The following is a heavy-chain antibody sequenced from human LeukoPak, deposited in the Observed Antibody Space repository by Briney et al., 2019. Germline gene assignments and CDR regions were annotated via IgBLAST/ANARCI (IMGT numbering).Heavy chain of an antibody. J-gene: IGHJ4*02. CDR3: AKDRAECSSTSCYYFDY. V-gene: IGHV3-23*01. CDR2: ISGSGGST. D-gene: IGHD2-2*01. Sequence: GGSLRLSCAASGFTFSSYGMSWVRQAPGKGLEWVSAISGSGGSTYYADSVKGRFTISRDNSKNTLYLQMNSLRAEDTAVYYCAKDRAECSSTSCYYFDYWGQGTLVTVSS. CDR1: GFTFSSYG.